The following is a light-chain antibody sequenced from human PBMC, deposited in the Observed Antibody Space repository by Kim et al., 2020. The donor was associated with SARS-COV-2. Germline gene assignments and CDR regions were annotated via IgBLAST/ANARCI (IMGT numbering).Light chain of an antibody. CDR3: AAWDDSLSGRV. V-gene: IGLV1-47*01. CDR2: RSN. CDR1: SSNIGRHY. Sequence: GQRVTISCSGSSSNIGRHYVYWYQQLPGTAPKLLICRSNQRPSGVPDRFSASKSDTSASLAISGLRSEDEADYYCAAWDDSLSGRVFGSGTKVTVL. J-gene: IGLJ1*01.